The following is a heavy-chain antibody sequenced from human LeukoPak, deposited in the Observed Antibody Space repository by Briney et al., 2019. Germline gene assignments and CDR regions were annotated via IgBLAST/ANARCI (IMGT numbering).Heavy chain of an antibody. CDR1: GGSFSGYY. CDR3: ARGLRGIGVVPAAIGGKSIAANQYYFDY. V-gene: IGHV4-34*01. CDR2: INHSGST. J-gene: IGHJ4*02. D-gene: IGHD2-2*02. Sequence: SETLSLTCAVYGGSFSGYYWSWIRQPPGKGLEWIGEINHSGSTNYNPSPKSRVSISVDTTKNQFSLKLSSVTAADTAVYYCARGLRGIGVVPAAIGGKSIAANQYYFDYWGERTPVTVSS.